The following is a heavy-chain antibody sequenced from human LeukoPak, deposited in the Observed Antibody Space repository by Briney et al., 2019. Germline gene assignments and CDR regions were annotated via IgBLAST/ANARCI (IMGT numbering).Heavy chain of an antibody. V-gene: IGHV1-69*13. CDR2: IIPIFGTA. Sequence: SVKVSCKASGGTFSSYAISWVRQAPGQGLEWMGGIIPIFGTANYAQKFQGRVTVTADESTSTAYMELSSLRSEDTAVYYCAREKEYSSSHDLDYWGQGTLVTVSS. D-gene: IGHD6-6*01. CDR1: GGTFSSYA. J-gene: IGHJ4*02. CDR3: AREKEYSSSHDLDY.